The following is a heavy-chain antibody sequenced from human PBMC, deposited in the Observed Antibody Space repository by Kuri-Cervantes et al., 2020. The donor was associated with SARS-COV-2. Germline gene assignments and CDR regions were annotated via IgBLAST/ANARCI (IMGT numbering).Heavy chain of an antibody. CDR2: IYSGGST. CDR1: GFTVSSNY. Sequence: GGSLRLSCAASGFTVSSNYMSWVRQAPGKGLEWVSVIYSGGSTYYADSVKGRFTISRDNSKNALYLQMNSLRAEDTAVYYCAKRYFDWPFDLWGRGTLVTVSS. CDR3: AKRYFDWPFDL. J-gene: IGHJ2*01. D-gene: IGHD3-9*01. V-gene: IGHV3-53*01.